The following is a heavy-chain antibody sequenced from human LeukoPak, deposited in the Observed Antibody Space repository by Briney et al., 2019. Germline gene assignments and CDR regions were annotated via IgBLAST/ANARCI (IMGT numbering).Heavy chain of an antibody. Sequence: SVKVSCKASGYSFSTHGIRWVQQAPGQGLEWMGGIMPIFGATNYAQKFQGRLTITTDRSTSTAYMELNNLSSEDTALYYCARVATVGSLDNWGQGTLVTVSS. CDR1: GYSFSTHG. V-gene: IGHV1-69*05. J-gene: IGHJ4*02. CDR3: ARVATVGSLDN. CDR2: IMPIFGAT. D-gene: IGHD4-23*01.